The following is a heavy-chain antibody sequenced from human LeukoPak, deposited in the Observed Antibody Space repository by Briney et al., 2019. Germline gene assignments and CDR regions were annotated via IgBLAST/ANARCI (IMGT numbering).Heavy chain of an antibody. Sequence: GGSLRLSCAASGFIFSSYPMNWVRQAPGKGLVWVSRINGDGTSLTYADSVKGRFTVSRDNAKNTVYLQMNSLRAEDTAVYYCTRDLRMDYYYVDYYYYGMDVWGQGTTVTVSS. V-gene: IGHV3-74*03. CDR1: GFIFSSYP. J-gene: IGHJ6*02. CDR2: INGDGTSL. CDR3: TRDLRMDYYYVDYYYYGMDV. D-gene: IGHD3-10*02.